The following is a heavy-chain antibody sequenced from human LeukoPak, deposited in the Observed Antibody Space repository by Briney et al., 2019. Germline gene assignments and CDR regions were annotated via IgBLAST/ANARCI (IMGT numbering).Heavy chain of an antibody. CDR3: ARGWNSSRHQISLWFGDLYYYYYYGMDV. V-gene: IGHV1-8*01. CDR1: GYTFTSYD. J-gene: IGHJ6*02. CDR2: MNPNSGNT. D-gene: IGHD3-10*01. Sequence: ASVKVSCKASGYTFTSYDIDWVRQATGQGLEWMGWMNPNSGNTGYAQKFQGRVIMTRNTSISTAYMELSSLRSGDTAVYYCARGWNSSRHQISLWFGDLYYYYYYGMDVWGQGTTVTVSS.